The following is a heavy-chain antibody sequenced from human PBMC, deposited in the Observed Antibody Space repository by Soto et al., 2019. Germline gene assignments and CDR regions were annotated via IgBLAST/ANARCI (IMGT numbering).Heavy chain of an antibody. CDR2: ISWNSGTI. V-gene: IGHV3-9*01. Sequence: AGGSLRLSCAASGLTFNDYAMHWVRQAPGKGLEWVSGISWNSGTIGYADSVKGRFTISRDNAKDSLYLQMNSLRAEDTALYYCAKDLSLSTPFYYDSSGLDYWGQGTLVTVSS. CDR1: GLTFNDYA. CDR3: AKDLSLSTPFYYDSSGLDY. J-gene: IGHJ4*02. D-gene: IGHD3-22*01.